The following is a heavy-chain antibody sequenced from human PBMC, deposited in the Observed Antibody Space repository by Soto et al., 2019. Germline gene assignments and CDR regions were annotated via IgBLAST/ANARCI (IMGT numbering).Heavy chain of an antibody. CDR1: GGTFSSYA. CDR2: IIPIFGTA. Sequence: QAQLVQSGAEVKKPGSSVKVSCKASGGTFSSYAISWVRQAPGQGLEWMGGIIPIFGTANYAQKFQGRVTITADESTSTAYMELSSLRSEDTAVYYCARGTVVQYYYYYYGMDVWGQGTTVTVSS. CDR3: ARGTVVQYYYYYYGMDV. D-gene: IGHD2-15*01. J-gene: IGHJ6*02. V-gene: IGHV1-69*01.